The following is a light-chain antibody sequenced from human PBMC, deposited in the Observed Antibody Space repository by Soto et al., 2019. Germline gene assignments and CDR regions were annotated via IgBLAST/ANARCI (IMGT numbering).Light chain of an antibody. V-gene: IGLV2-14*01. CDR3: SSYTSSSTSV. CDR1: SSDVGGYNY. CDR2: DVS. J-gene: IGLJ3*02. Sequence: QSALTQPASVSGSPGQSITISCTGTSSDVGGYNYVSLYQQHPGKAPKLMIYDVSNRPSGVSNRFSGSKSGNTASLTISGLQAEDEDDYYGSSYTSSSTSVFGGGTKLTVL.